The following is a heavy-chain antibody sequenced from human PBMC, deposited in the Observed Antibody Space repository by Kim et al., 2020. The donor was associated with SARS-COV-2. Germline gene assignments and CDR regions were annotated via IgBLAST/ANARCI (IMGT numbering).Heavy chain of an antibody. J-gene: IGHJ4*02. V-gene: IGHV3-64*01. CDR2: ISSNGGST. CDR1: GFTFSSYT. D-gene: IGHD3-10*01. CDR3: AREGGSGSYYKY. Sequence: VGSLRLSCAASGFTFSSYTMHWVRQAPGKGLEYVSAISSNGGSTYYANSVKGRFIISRDNSKNTLYLQMGSLRAEDMAVYYCAREGGSGSYYKYWGQGTLVTVSS.